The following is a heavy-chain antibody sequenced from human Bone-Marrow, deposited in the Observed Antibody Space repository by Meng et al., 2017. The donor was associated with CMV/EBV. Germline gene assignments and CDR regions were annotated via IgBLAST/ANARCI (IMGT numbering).Heavy chain of an antibody. CDR3: ARERPADYTTNSRNGYYFDY. CDR1: GYTFTGYH. Sequence: ASVKVSCKASGYTFTGYHLHWVRQAPGHGLEWMGWIDPNRGVTNYAQKFQGRVTMTADTSISTAYLEMSRLRSDDTVVYYCARERPADYTTNSRNGYYFDYWGQGTLVTVSS. D-gene: IGHD4-11*01. V-gene: IGHV1-2*02. J-gene: IGHJ4*02. CDR2: IDPNRGVT.